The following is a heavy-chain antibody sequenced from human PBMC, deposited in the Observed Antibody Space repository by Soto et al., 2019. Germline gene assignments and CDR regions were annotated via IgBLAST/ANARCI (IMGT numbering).Heavy chain of an antibody. V-gene: IGHV3-13*01. CDR2: IGTAGDT. CDR1: GFTFSSYD. J-gene: IGHJ6*03. D-gene: IGHD4-17*01. Sequence: GGSLRLSCAASGFTFSSYDMHWVRQATGKGLEWVSAIGTAGDTYYPGSVKGRFTISRENAKNSLYLQMNSLRAGDTAVYYCARGPAYGDHYYYMDVWGKGTTVTVSS. CDR3: ARGPAYGDHYYYMDV.